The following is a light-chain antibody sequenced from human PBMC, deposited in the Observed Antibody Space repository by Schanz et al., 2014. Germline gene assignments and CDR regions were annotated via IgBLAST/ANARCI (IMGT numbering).Light chain of an antibody. J-gene: IGLJ3*02. CDR1: SSDVGAYNY. V-gene: IGLV2-8*01. CDR2: DVT. Sequence: QSVLTQPPSASGSPGQSVTISCTGTSSDVGAYNYVSWYQQHPGKAPKLIISDVTRRPSGVPDRFSGSKSDNTASLTVSGLQVEDEADYYCATWDDGLTARVFGGGTKLTVL. CDR3: ATWDDGLTARV.